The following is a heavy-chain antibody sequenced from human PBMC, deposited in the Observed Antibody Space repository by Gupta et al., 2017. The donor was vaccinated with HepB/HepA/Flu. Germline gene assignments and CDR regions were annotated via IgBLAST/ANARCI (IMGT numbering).Heavy chain of an antibody. CDR2: IWYDGRNK. Sequence: QVQLVESGGGVVQPGRSLRLSCAASGFTFSSSGRHWVRQAPGKGLGWVAVIWYDGRNKYYADSVKGRFTISRDNSKNTLYLQMNSLRAEDTAVYYCARDRGRRSTSCLDPWGQGTLVTVSS. J-gene: IGHJ5*02. CDR1: GFTFSSSG. V-gene: IGHV3-33*01. CDR3: ARDRGRRSTSCLDP. D-gene: IGHD2-2*01.